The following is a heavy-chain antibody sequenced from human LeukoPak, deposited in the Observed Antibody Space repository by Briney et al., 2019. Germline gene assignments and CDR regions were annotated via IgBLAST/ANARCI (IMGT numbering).Heavy chain of an antibody. V-gene: IGHV3-23*01. D-gene: IGHD2-2*01. Sequence: GGSLRLSCAASGITFSSYGMSWVRQAPGKGLEWVSSISSTGGTTYYADSVKGRFAISRDNSKNTLYLQMNSLRAEDTAVYYCARSVSSRFTSPRRPYYFDSWGQGTLVTVSS. CDR2: ISSTGGTT. CDR1: GITFSSYG. CDR3: ARSVSSRFTSPRRPYYFDS. J-gene: IGHJ4*02.